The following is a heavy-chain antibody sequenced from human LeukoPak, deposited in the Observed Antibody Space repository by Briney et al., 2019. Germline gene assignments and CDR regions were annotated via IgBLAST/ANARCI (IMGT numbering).Heavy chain of an antibody. J-gene: IGHJ6*02. D-gene: IGHD4-11*01. Sequence: PGGSLRLSCAASGFTFSGSAMHWVRQASGKGLEWVGRIRSKANSYATAYAASVKGRFTISRDDSKNTAYLQMNSLKTEDTAVYYCTRHPDTVTFDYYYYYGMDVWGQGTTVTVSS. V-gene: IGHV3-73*01. CDR1: GFTFSGSA. CDR2: IRSKANSYAT. CDR3: TRHPDTVTFDYYYYYGMDV.